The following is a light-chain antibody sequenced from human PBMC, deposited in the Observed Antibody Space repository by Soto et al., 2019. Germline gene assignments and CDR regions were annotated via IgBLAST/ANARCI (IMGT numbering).Light chain of an antibody. CDR3: QQRSNWPLT. CDR2: GAS. Sequence: TVLTQSPRALSLSQGERATLSCRASQNVSSNLLVWYQQHPGQAPRLLIYGASSRATGIPARFSGSGSGTDFTLTISSLEPEDFAVYYCQQRSNWPLTFGGGTKVDIK. V-gene: IGKV3D-20*02. CDR1: QNVSSNL. J-gene: IGKJ4*01.